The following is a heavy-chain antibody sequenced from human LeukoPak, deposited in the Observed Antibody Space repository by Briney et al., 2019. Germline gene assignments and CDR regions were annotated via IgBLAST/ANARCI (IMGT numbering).Heavy chain of an antibody. V-gene: IGHV3-53*01. J-gene: IGHJ4*02. D-gene: IGHD1-7*01. Sequence: GGSLRLSCTVSGFTVSSNSMSWVRQAPGKGLEWVSFIYSDNTHYSDSVKGRFTISRDNSKNTLYLQMNSLRAEDTAVYYCAKDRACGQWNCQGSDYWGQGTLVTVSS. CDR3: AKDRACGQWNCQGSDY. CDR2: IYSDNT. CDR1: GFTVSSNS.